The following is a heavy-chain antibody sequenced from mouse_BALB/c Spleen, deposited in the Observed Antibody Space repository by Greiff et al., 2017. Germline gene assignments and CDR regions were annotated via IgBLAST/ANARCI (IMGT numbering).Heavy chain of an antibody. Sequence: VMLVESGPELVRPGVSVKISCKGSGYTFTDYAMHWVKQSHAKSLEWIGVISTYYGNTNYNQKFKGKATMTVDKSSSTAYMELARLTSEDSAIYYCARSDYRYDYAMDYWGQGTSVTVSS. CDR2: ISTYYGNT. V-gene: IGHV1-67*01. CDR3: ARSDYRYDYAMDY. J-gene: IGHJ4*01. D-gene: IGHD2-14*01. CDR1: GYTFTDYA.